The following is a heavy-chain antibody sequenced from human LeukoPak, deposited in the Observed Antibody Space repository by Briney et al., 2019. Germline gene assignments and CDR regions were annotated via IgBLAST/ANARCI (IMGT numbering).Heavy chain of an antibody. Sequence: SETLSLTCTVSGGSISSSSYYWGWIRQPPGKGLEWIGSIYYSGSTYYNPSLKSRVTISVDTSKNQFSLKLSSVTAADTAVYYCAGGTGLVGALNYWGQGTLVTVSS. V-gene: IGHV4-39*07. D-gene: IGHD1-26*01. CDR3: AGGTGLVGALNY. J-gene: IGHJ4*02. CDR1: GGSISSSSYY. CDR2: IYYSGST.